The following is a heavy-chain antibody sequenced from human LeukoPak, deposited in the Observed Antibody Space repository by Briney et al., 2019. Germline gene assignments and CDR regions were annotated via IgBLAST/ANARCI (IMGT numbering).Heavy chain of an antibody. J-gene: IGHJ5*02. CDR1: GFTFTNYA. D-gene: IGHD2-8*02. V-gene: IGHV3-23*01. CDR2: ISGSGTNT. CDR3: AKGGRDTGGNWFDP. Sequence: PGGSLRLSCAASGFTFTNYAMTWVRQAPGKGLEWVSGISGSGTNTYYADSVKGRFTISRDNSKKTVHLQMNSLGAEDTAVYYCAKGGRDTGGNWFDPWGQGTLVTVSS.